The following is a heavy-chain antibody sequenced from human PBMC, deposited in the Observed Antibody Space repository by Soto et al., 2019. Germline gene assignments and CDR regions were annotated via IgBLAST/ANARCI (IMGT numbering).Heavy chain of an antibody. CDR1: GGSFSVYY. D-gene: IGHD5-12*01. J-gene: IGHJ4*02. Sequence: PSETLSLTCAVYGGSFSVYYWSWIRQPPGKGLDWIGEINHSGSTNYNPSLKSRVTISVDTSKNQFSLKLSSVTAADTAVYYCARGAGLRDYWGQGTLVTVSS. CDR2: INHSGST. V-gene: IGHV4-34*01. CDR3: ARGAGLRDY.